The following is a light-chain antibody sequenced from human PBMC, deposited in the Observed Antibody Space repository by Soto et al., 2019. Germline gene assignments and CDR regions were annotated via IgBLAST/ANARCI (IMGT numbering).Light chain of an antibody. CDR1: QSVSSSY. Sequence: ETVVTQCPGSLPVTPGERATLSCRASQSVSSSYLAWYQQKPGQAPRLLIYGASSRATGIPDRFSGSGSETEFTLTISRLEPEDFAVYYCLKYGREPASTFGQGTKVDIK. V-gene: IGKV3-20*01. CDR3: LKYGREPAST. J-gene: IGKJ1*01. CDR2: GAS.